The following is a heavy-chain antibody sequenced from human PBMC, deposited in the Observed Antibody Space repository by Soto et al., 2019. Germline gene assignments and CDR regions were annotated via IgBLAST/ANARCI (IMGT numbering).Heavy chain of an antibody. CDR2: INAGGGDT. V-gene: IGHV1-3*01. Sequence: QVQLVQSGAEVKKPGASVKVSCKTSGYTFTTYAMHWVRQAPGQRLEWMGWINAGGGDTKYSQRFQGRVTISRDTSASSVYMELSSLPPEDTADYYGARGRVVRGVTTSGPHDFWGQGTLVTVSA. CDR3: ARGRVVRGVTTSGPHDF. CDR1: GYTFTTYA. J-gene: IGHJ4*02. D-gene: IGHD3-10*01.